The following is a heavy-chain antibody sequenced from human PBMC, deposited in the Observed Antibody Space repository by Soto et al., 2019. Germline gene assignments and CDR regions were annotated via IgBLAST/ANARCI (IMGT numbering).Heavy chain of an antibody. CDR3: ARGVSAGVDY. J-gene: IGHJ4*02. Sequence: ASVKVSCKASGYTFTSYGISWVRQAPGQGLEWMGWMQPSTGRTGYAQKFQGRVTMTRDTSINTAYMELTTLTSDDTAFYYCARGVSAGVDYWGQGTLVTVPS. CDR1: GYTFTSYG. D-gene: IGHD1-26*01. CDR2: MQPSTGRT. V-gene: IGHV1-8*02.